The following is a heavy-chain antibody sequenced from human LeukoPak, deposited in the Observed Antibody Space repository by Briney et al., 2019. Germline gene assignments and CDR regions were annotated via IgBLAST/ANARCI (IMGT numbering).Heavy chain of an antibody. CDR3: ARETVGANHYFDY. J-gene: IGHJ4*02. CDR2: IIPILGIA. Sequence: GASVKVSCKASGGTFSSYAISWVRQAPGQGLEWMGRIIPILGIANYAQKFQGRVTITADKSTSTAYMELSSLRSEDTAVYYCARETVGANHYFDYWGQGTLVTVSS. V-gene: IGHV1-69*04. D-gene: IGHD1-26*01. CDR1: GGTFSSYA.